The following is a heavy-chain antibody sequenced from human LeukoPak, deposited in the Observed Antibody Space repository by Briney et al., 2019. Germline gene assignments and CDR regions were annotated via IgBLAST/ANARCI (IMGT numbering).Heavy chain of an antibody. CDR2: INPNSGDT. CDR1: GGTFSSYA. J-gene: IGHJ6*03. CDR3: ARGYSSVYYYYYYMDV. D-gene: IGHD6-19*01. Sequence: ASVKVSCKASGGTFSSYAISWVRQAPGQGLEWMGWINPNSGDTNYAQKFQGRVTMTRDTSISTAYMELSRLRSDDTAVYYCARGYSSVYYYYYYMDVWGKGTTVTVSS. V-gene: IGHV1-2*02.